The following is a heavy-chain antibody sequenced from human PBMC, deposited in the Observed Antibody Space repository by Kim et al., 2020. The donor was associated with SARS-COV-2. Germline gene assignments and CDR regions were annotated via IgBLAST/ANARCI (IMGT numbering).Heavy chain of an antibody. D-gene: IGHD3-3*01. V-gene: IGHV3-53*01. J-gene: IGHJ4*02. CDR3: ARGPRGDFYFIDY. CDR1: GFTVSSNY. CDR2: IYSGGST. Sequence: GGSLRLSCAASGFTVSSNYMSWVRQAPGKGLEWVSVIYSGGSTYYADSVKGRFTISRDNSKNTLYLQMNSLRAEDTAVYYCARGPRGDFYFIDYWGQGTLVTVSS.